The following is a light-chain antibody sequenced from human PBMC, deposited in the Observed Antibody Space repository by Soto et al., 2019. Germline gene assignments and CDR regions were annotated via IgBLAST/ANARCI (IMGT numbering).Light chain of an antibody. CDR2: GAS. CDR3: HQYGGSNS. J-gene: IGKJ4*01. Sequence: EIVLTQSPGTLSLSPGQRATLSCRASQTVISDSLAWYQQKPGQAPRLLIFGASSRATGIPDRFSGTGSGRDFTLTISRLEPEDFAFYYCHQYGGSNSFGGGTKVEIK. V-gene: IGKV3-20*01. CDR1: QTVISDS.